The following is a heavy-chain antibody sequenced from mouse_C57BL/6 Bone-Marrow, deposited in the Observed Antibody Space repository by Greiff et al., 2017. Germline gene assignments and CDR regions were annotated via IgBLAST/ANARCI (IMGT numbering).Heavy chain of an antibody. CDR3: ARPYYSNYWYFDV. V-gene: IGHV1-55*01. CDR2: IYPGSGST. J-gene: IGHJ1*03. CDR1: GYTFTSYW. D-gene: IGHD2-5*01. Sequence: QVQLQQPGAELVKPGASVKMSCKASGYTFTSYWITWVKQRPGQGLEWIGDIYPGSGSTNYNEKFKSKATLTVDTSSRTAYMQLSSRTSEDSAVYYCARPYYSNYWYFDVWGTGTTVTVSS.